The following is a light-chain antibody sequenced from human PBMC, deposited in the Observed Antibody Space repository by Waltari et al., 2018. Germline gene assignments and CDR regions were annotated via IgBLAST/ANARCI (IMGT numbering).Light chain of an antibody. CDR2: DVS. V-gene: IGLV2-14*03. CDR3: SSYTSSSTLVV. J-gene: IGLJ2*01. Sequence: QSALTQPASVPGSPGQSITISCTGTSSDVGGFNYVPWYQQHPGKAPKHMIYDVSNRPSGVSNRFSGSKSGNTASLTISGLQAEDEADYYCSSYTSSSTLVVFGGGTKLTVL. CDR1: SSDVGGFNY.